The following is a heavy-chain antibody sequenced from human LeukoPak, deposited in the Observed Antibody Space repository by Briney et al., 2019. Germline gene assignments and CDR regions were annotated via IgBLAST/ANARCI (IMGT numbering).Heavy chain of an antibody. Sequence: PSETLSLTCSVSGYSISNSYYWGWIRQPPGKGLEWIGSIYDSGSSYYNPSLKSRVTISVDTSKNQLSLKVSSVTAADTAVYYCARVFEEGYISLDSWGRGPLAPVSS. CDR1: GYSISNSYY. J-gene: IGHJ4*02. CDR2: IYDSGSS. D-gene: IGHD5-24*01. CDR3: ARVFEEGYISLDS. V-gene: IGHV4-38-2*02.